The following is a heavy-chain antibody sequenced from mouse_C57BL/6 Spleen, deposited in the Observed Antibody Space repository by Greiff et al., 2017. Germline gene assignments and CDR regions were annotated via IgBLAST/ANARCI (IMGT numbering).Heavy chain of an antibody. Sequence: EVKLQESGPGLVKPSQSLSLSCSVSGFSINSGYYWYLIRQFPGNKLDRMGYISYDGSNNYNPSLKNRISITSDTSKNQFFLELNSVTTEDTATYYCALGLYCWGQGTTLTVSS. CDR3: ALGLYC. CDR1: GFSINSGYY. CDR2: ISYDGSN. J-gene: IGHJ2*01. D-gene: IGHD4-1*01. V-gene: IGHV3-6*01.